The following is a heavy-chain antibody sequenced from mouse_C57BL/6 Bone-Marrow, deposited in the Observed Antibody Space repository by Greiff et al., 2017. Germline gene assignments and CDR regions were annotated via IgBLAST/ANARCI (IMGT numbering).Heavy chain of an antibody. CDR2: IYPGSGST. J-gene: IGHJ4*01. CDR3: ARCLTTGVATGAIDY. D-gene: IGHD1-1*01. CDR1: GYTFTSSW. Sequence: QVQLQQPGAELVKPGASVKMSCKASGYTFTSSWITWVKQRPGQGLEWIGDIYPGSGSTNYNEKFKSKATLSVDTSSSTAYRPLSSLTSEDSAVYYCARCLTTGVATGAIDYWGQGTSVTVAS. V-gene: IGHV1-55*01.